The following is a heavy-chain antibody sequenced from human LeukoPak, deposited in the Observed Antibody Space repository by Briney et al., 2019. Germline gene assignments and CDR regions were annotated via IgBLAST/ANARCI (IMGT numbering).Heavy chain of an antibody. V-gene: IGHV3-21*01. Sequence: GGSLRLSCAASGFTFSNYAMNWVRQAPGKGLEWVSSISSSSNYIYYADSVKGRFTISRDNAKNSLYLQMNSLRAEDTAVYYCARDLNYVWGSYRYTPDYWGQGTLVTVSS. D-gene: IGHD3-16*02. J-gene: IGHJ4*02. CDR2: ISSSSNYI. CDR3: ARDLNYVWGSYRYTPDY. CDR1: GFTFSNYA.